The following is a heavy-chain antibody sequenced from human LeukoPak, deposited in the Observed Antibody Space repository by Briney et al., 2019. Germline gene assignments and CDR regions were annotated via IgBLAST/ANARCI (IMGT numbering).Heavy chain of an antibody. D-gene: IGHD6-13*01. Sequence: SETLSLTCAVYGGSLSGYYWSWIRQPPGKGLEWIGEINHSGSTNYNPSLKSRVTISVDTSKNQFSLKLSSVTAADTAVYYCAKRGSNTWSDFDYWGQGTLVTVSS. CDR3: AKRGSNTWSDFDY. CDR2: INHSGST. CDR1: GGSLSGYY. J-gene: IGHJ4*02. V-gene: IGHV4-34*01.